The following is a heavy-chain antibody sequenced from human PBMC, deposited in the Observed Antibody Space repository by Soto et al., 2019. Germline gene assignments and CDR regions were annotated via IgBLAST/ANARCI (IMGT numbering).Heavy chain of an antibody. CDR1: GFTVSSNY. J-gene: IGHJ6*02. D-gene: IGHD3-3*01. Sequence: GGSLRLSCAASGFTVSSNYMSWVRQAPGKGLEWVSVIYSGGSTYYADSVKGRFTISRDNSKNTLYLQMNSLRAEDTAVYYCARDRSGFWSAYPDYYYGMDVWGQGTTVTVSS. CDR2: IYSGGST. V-gene: IGHV3-53*01. CDR3: ARDRSGFWSAYPDYYYGMDV.